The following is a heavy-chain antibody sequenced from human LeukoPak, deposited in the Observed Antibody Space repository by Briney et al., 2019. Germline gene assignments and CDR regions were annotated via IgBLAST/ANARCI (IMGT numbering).Heavy chain of an antibody. D-gene: IGHD3-3*02. CDR1: GGSISSGDYY. CDR3: ARASFLEWLLYPKYNWFDP. J-gene: IGHJ5*02. Sequence: SETLSLTCTVSGGSISSGDYYWSWIRQPPGKGLEWIGYIYYSGSTYYNPSLKSRVTISVDTSKNQFSLKLSSVTAADTAVYYCARASFLEWLLYPKYNWFDPWGQGTLVTVSS. CDR2: IYYSGST. V-gene: IGHV4-30-4*01.